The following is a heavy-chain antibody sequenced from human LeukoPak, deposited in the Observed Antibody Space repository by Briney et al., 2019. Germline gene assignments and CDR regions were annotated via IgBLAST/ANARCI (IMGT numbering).Heavy chain of an antibody. CDR1: GGSISSYY. D-gene: IGHD6-19*01. J-gene: IGHJ4*02. Sequence: SETLSLTCTVSGGSISSYYWSWIRQPPGKGLEWIGYIYYSGSTNYNPSLKSRVTISVDTSKNQFSLKLSSVTTADTAVYYCARGSSSWYSSGWYYFDYGGQGTLVTVSS. V-gene: IGHV4-59*01. CDR3: ARGSSSWYSSGWYYFDY. CDR2: IYYSGST.